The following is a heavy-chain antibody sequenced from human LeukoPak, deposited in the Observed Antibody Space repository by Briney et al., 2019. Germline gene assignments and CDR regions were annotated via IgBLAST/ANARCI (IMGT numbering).Heavy chain of an antibody. J-gene: IGHJ4*02. D-gene: IGHD5-24*01. CDR1: GYTFTSYY. CDR3: ARDQVEMATMYYFDY. Sequence: ASVKVSCKASGYTFTSYYMHWVRQAPGQGLEWMGIINPSGGSTSYAQKFQGRVTITADKSTSTAYMELSSLRSEDTAVYYCARDQVEMATMYYFDYWGQGTLVTVSS. CDR2: INPSGGST. V-gene: IGHV1-46*01.